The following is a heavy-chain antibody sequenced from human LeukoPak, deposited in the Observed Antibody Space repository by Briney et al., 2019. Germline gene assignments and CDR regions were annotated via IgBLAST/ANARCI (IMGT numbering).Heavy chain of an antibody. J-gene: IGHJ4*02. D-gene: IGHD3-16*02. CDR2: IKQDGSEK. CDR1: GFTFSSYW. Sequence: GGSLRLSCAASGFTFSSYWMSWVRQAPGKGLEWVANIKQDGSEKYYVDSVKGRFTISRDNAKNSLYLQMNSLRAEDTAVYYCAREYVWGSYRNKPLDYWGQGTLVTVSS. V-gene: IGHV3-7*01. CDR3: AREYVWGSYRNKPLDY.